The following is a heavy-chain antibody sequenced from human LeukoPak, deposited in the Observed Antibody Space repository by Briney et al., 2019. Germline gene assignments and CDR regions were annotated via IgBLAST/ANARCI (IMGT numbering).Heavy chain of an antibody. CDR3: ARGRVTMVRGVLDY. V-gene: IGHV3-11*01. D-gene: IGHD3-10*01. Sequence: LSLTCAVYGGSFSGYYWSWIRQAPGKGLEWVSYISSSGSTIYYADSVKGRFTISRDNAKNSLYLQMNSLRAEDTAVYYCARGRVTMVRGVLDYWGQGTLVTVSS. J-gene: IGHJ4*02. CDR2: ISSSGSTI. CDR1: GGSFSGYY.